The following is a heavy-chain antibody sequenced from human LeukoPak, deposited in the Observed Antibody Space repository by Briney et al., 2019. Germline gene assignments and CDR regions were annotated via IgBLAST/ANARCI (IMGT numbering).Heavy chain of an antibody. CDR1: GFTFSGSA. CDR2: IRSRANSYAT. D-gene: IGHD1-26*01. V-gene: IGHV3-73*01. Sequence: GGSLRLSCAASGFTFSGSAMHWVRQASGKGLEWVGRIRSRANSYATAYAASVKGRFTISRDDSKNTAYLQMNSLKTEDTAVYYCTSYPSGSYDYWGQGTLVTVSS. CDR3: TSYPSGSYDY. J-gene: IGHJ4*02.